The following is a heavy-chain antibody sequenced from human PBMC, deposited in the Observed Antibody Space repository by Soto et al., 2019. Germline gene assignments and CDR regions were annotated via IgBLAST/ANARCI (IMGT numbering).Heavy chain of an antibody. Sequence: QVQLVQSAVEVKKPGASVRVSCKVSGNTFSTYGLSWVRQAPGQGLEWMGWIIAYNGNTNYAEKFQGRVTMTRDTSTSTAYMELRSLRSADTAGYYCAFSSGWTYYFDYWGQGTLVTVSS. CDR2: IIAYNGNT. V-gene: IGHV1-18*01. CDR1: GNTFSTYG. D-gene: IGHD6-19*01. J-gene: IGHJ4*02. CDR3: AFSSGWTYYFDY.